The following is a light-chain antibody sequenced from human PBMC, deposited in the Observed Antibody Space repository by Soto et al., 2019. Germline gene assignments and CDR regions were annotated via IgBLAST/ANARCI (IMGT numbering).Light chain of an antibody. CDR3: QQYGA. CDR1: QGVGST. V-gene: IGKV3-15*01. CDR2: DAY. J-gene: IGKJ1*01. Sequence: EIAMTQSPATLSVSPGERVTLSCRASQGVGSTLAWYRQQPGQAPRLLIYDAYIRATGVPARFSGSGSGTEFTLTISSLQPDDFATYYCQQYGAFGQGTKVDIK.